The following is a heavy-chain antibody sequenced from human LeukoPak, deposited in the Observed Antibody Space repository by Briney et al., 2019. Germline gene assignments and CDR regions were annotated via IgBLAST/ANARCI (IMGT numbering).Heavy chain of an antibody. J-gene: IGHJ3*02. Sequence: GGSLRLSCAASGFTFSSYAVHWVRQAPGKGLEWVAVISYDGSNKYYADSVKGRFTISRDNSKNTLYLQMNSLRAEDTAVYYCAKEPYYDFWSGYFPVGGFDIWGQGTMVTVSS. V-gene: IGHV3-30-3*01. CDR2: ISYDGSNK. D-gene: IGHD3-3*01. CDR1: GFTFSSYA. CDR3: AKEPYYDFWSGYFPVGGFDI.